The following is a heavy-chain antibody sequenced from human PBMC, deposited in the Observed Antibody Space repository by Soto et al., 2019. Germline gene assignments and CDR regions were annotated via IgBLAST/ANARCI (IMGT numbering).Heavy chain of an antibody. CDR2: ISSSSSYI. V-gene: IGHV3-21*01. CDR1: GFTFSSYS. CDR3: ATREKIAKIDAFDI. Sequence: GGSLRLSCAASGFTFSSYSMNWVRQAPGKGLEWVSSISSSSSYIYYADSVKGRFTISRDNAKNSLYLQMNSLRAEDTAVYYCATREKIAKIDAFDIWGQGTMVTVSS. J-gene: IGHJ3*02.